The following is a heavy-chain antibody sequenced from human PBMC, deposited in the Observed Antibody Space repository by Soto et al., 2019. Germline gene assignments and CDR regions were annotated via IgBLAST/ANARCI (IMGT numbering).Heavy chain of an antibody. J-gene: IGHJ4*02. V-gene: IGHV3-74*01. CDR2: INSDGTTT. CDR3: VRDIR. CDR1: GFTFNNFW. Sequence: EVQLVESGGGLVQPGGSLRLSCAASGFTFNNFWMYWVRQTPAKGLVWVSGINSDGTTTIYADSVKGRFTISTDNAKNTLYLQMNSLTVEDTAIYYCVRDIRWGQGTLVTVSS.